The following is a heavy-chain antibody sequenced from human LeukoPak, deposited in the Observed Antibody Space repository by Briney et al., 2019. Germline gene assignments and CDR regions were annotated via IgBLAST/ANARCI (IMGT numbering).Heavy chain of an antibody. CDR2: IYHSGST. Sequence: SQTLSLTCAVSGGSISSGGYSWSWIRQPPGKGLEWIGYIYHSGSTNYNPSLKSRVTMSVDTSKNQFSLKLSSVTAADTAVYYCARGGYSYGLTRSFDYWGQGTLVTVSS. V-gene: IGHV4-30-2*01. D-gene: IGHD5-18*01. CDR3: ARGGYSYGLTRSFDY. J-gene: IGHJ4*02. CDR1: GGSISSGGYS.